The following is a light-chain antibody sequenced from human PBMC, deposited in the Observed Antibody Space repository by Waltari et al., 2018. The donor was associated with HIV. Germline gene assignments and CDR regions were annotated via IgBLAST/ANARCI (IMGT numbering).Light chain of an antibody. CDR2: EVN. CDR1: SSDVGAYNL. Sequence: SALTQPASVSGSTGQSITISCTGTSSDVGAYNLVSWYQQHPGKAPKFIIYEVNKRPAEVSIRFSGSKSGNTASLTISGLQAEDEADYYCCSYAGRSTLEVFGGGTKVTVL. V-gene: IGLV2-23*02. J-gene: IGLJ2*01. CDR3: CSYAGRSTLEV.